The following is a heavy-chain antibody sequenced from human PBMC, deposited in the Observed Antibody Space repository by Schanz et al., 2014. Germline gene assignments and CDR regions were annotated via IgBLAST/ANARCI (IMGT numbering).Heavy chain of an antibody. J-gene: IGHJ6*02. CDR3: AKDPYGMDV. CDR2: INSAGTT. V-gene: IGHV3-66*03. CDR1: GFSVSNTY. Sequence: EVQLAESGGGLIQPGGSLRLSCVVSGFSVSNTYMHWVRQPPGKGLEWVSVINSAGTTYYADSVKGRFTISRDNSKNTLYLQMNSLRAEDTAVYYCAKDPYGMDVWGQGTTVTVSS.